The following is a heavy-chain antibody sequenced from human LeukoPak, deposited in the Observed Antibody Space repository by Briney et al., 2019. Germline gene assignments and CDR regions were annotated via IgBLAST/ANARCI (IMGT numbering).Heavy chain of an antibody. D-gene: IGHD1-26*01. CDR3: ARDVATAPDD. Sequence: SETLSLTCTVSGGSISSYYWSWIRQPAGKGLEWIGRIYISGSTNYNPSLRSRVTMSIDTSKNQVSLKLSSVTAADTAVYYCARDVATAPDDWGQGTLVTVSS. J-gene: IGHJ4*02. V-gene: IGHV4-4*07. CDR1: GGSISSYY. CDR2: IYISGST.